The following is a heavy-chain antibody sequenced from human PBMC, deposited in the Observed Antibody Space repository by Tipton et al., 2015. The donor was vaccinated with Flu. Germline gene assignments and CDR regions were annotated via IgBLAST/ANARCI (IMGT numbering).Heavy chain of an antibody. J-gene: IGHJ6*02. Sequence: LVKPSETLSLTCTVSGGSVRTYYWTWIRQPPGKGLEWIGHMSYSGRTDYNPSLKSRVTISIDPSKNQFSLKLTSVTAADTALYYCARDGGDYSKPYGLDVWGQGTTVTVSS. D-gene: IGHD4-11*01. CDR1: GGSVRTYY. CDR2: MSYSGRT. CDR3: ARDGGDYSKPYGLDV. V-gene: IGHV4-59*02.